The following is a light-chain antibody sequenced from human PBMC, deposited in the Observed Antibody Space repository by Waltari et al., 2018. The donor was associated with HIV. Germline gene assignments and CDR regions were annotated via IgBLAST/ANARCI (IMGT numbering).Light chain of an antibody. CDR2: EVS. V-gene: IGLV2-8*01. CDR1: SSDVGGYNY. Sequence: QSALTQPPSASGSPGQSVTISCTGTSSDVGGYNYVSWYQQYPGKAPKLIIYEVSKRPSGVPDRFSGSKSGNTASLTVSGLQAEDEADYYCSSYAGSNNRVVFGGGTKLTVL. J-gene: IGLJ2*01. CDR3: SSYAGSNNRVV.